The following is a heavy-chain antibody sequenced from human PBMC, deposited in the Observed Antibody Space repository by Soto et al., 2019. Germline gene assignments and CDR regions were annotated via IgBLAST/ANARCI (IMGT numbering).Heavy chain of an antibody. CDR3: AKGGDAYNSFFDY. J-gene: IGHJ4*02. Sequence: PWGSLRLSCAASGFTFSSYGIHWVRQAPGKGLEWVAVISYDGSNRYYADSVKGRFTISRDNSKNTLYLQMNSLRAEDTAVYYCAKGGDAYNSFFDYWGQGTPVTVSS. CDR1: GFTFSSYG. V-gene: IGHV3-30*18. D-gene: IGHD3-10*01. CDR2: ISYDGSNR.